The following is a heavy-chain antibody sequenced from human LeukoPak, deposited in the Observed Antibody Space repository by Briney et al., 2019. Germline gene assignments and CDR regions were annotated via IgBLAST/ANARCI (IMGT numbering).Heavy chain of an antibody. D-gene: IGHD3-3*02. CDR2: ISYDGSNK. V-gene: IGHV3-30*03. CDR3: ARVFSTYYYGMDV. J-gene: IGHJ6*02. Sequence: GSLRLSCAASGFTFSSYGMHWVRQAPGKGLGWVAVISYDGSNKYYADSVKGRFTISRDNSKNTLYLQMGSLRAEDMAVYYCARVFSTYYYGMDVWGQGTTVTVSS. CDR1: GFTFSSYG.